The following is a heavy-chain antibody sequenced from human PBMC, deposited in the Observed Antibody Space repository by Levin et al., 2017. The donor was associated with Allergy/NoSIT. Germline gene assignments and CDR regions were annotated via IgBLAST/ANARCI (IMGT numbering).Heavy chain of an antibody. CDR3: ANSGRHYCSNNSCDWLASWVDP. CDR2: ITHSGST. CDR1: GGSFRGYY. D-gene: IGHD2-2*01. Sequence: SETLSLTCAIYGGSFRGYYWSWIRQPPGQGLEWIWEITHSGSTNYNPSLKSRGTISIDTSKNQFSLKLRPVTAADTAVYYCANSGRHYCSNNSCDWLASWVDPWGQGALVAVSS. V-gene: IGHV4-34*01. J-gene: IGHJ5*02.